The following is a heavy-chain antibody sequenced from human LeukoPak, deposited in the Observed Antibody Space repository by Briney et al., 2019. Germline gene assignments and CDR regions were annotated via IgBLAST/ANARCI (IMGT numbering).Heavy chain of an antibody. CDR2: INHSGSI. J-gene: IGHJ4*02. CDR1: GGSFSGYY. V-gene: IGHV4-34*01. CDR3: ARAPGAALD. D-gene: IGHD2-15*01. Sequence: SETLSLTCAVYGGSFSGYYWSWIRQPPGKGLEWIGEINHSGSINYNPSLKSRVTVSLDTSKNQFSLKLSSVTAADTAVYYCARAPGAALDWGQGTLVTVSS.